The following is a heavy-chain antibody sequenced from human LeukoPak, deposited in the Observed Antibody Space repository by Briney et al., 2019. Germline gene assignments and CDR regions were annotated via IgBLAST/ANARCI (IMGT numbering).Heavy chain of an antibody. D-gene: IGHD3-22*01. V-gene: IGHV3-23*01. Sequence: PGGSLRLSCAASGFTFSSYAMSWVRQAPGKGLEWVLAISGSGGSTYYADSVKGRFTISRDNSKNTLYLQMNSLRAEDTAVYYCAKDKGDYDRLFDYWGQGTLVTVSS. CDR1: GFTFSSYA. J-gene: IGHJ4*02. CDR2: ISGSGGST. CDR3: AKDKGDYDRLFDY.